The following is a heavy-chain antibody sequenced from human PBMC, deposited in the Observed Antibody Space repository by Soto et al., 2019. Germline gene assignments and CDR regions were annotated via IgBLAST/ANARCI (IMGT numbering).Heavy chain of an antibody. J-gene: IGHJ4*02. CDR1: GFTFSSYA. D-gene: IGHD2-21*01. CDR3: ARDPILWSRRGFDS. CDR2: IGGSGGNT. Sequence: GGSLRLSCAASGFTFSSYAMNWVRQAPGKGLEWVSAIGGSGGNTYYADSVKGRFTISRDSSQNTLSLQMNSLRAEDTAVYYCARDPILWSRRGFDSWGQGTLVTVSS. V-gene: IGHV3-23*01.